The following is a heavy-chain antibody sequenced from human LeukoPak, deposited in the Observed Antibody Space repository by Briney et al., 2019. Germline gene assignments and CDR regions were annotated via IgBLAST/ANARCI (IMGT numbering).Heavy chain of an antibody. D-gene: IGHD3-22*01. CDR3: AILAMYYDSSGYTFDY. Sequence: PGRSLRLSCAASGFTFSSYAMHWVRQAPGKGLEWVAVISYDGSNKYYADSVKGRFTISRDNSKNTLYLQMNSLRAEDTAVYYCAILAMYYDSSGYTFDYWGQGTLVTVSS. J-gene: IGHJ4*02. CDR2: ISYDGSNK. V-gene: IGHV3-30*04. CDR1: GFTFSSYA.